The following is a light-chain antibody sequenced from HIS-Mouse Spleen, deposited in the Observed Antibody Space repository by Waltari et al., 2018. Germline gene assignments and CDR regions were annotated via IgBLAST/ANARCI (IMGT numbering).Light chain of an antibody. CDR1: SSDVGGYHY. CDR3: SSYAGSNNYV. V-gene: IGLV2-8*01. J-gene: IGLJ1*01. Sequence: QSALTQPPSASGSPGQSVTISCTGTSSDVGGYHYVPWYQQHPVKAPKLMIYEVSKRPSGVPDRFSGSKSGNTASLTVSGLQAEDEADYYCSSYAGSNNYVFGTGTKVTVL. CDR2: EVS.